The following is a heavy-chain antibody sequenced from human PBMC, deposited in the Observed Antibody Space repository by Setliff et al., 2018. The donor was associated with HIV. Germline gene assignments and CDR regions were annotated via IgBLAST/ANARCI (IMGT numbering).Heavy chain of an antibody. CDR2: INHSGST. Sequence: SETLSLTCAVYGGSFSGYYWSWIRQPPGKGLEWIGEINHSGSTNYNPSLKSRVTISVDTSKNQFSLKLSSVTAADTAVYYCARGGGITWRSYSFDYWGHGTLVTVSS. CDR3: ARGGGITWRSYSFDY. J-gene: IGHJ4*01. CDR1: GGSFSGYY. D-gene: IGHD3-10*01. V-gene: IGHV4-34*01.